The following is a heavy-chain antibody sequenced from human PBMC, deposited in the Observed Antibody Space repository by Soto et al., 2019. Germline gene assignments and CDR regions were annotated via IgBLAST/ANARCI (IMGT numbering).Heavy chain of an antibody. D-gene: IGHD3-16*01. J-gene: IGHJ6*02. CDR2: ISGYNGHT. V-gene: IGHV1-18*01. Sequence: QVQLVQSGAEVRKPGASVKVSCKASGYTFTTYGISWVRQPPGQGLEWMGWISGYNGHTKYAQKFQGRVTMTTDTSTSTVYMDVRSLRSDDTAVYYCAREGEMPYYYYGLDVWGQGTTVTVSS. CDR1: GYTFTTYG. CDR3: AREGEMPYYYYGLDV.